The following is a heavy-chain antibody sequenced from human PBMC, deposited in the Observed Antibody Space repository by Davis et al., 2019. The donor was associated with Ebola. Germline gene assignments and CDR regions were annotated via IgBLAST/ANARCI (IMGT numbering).Heavy chain of an antibody. V-gene: IGHV3-30-3*01. J-gene: IGHJ4*02. CDR1: RFTFNSYA. CDR3: ARTYCGGDCSFDY. D-gene: IGHD2-21*01. CDR2: ISYDGSNK. Sequence: GESLKISCAASRFTFNSYAMHWVRQAPGKGLEWVAVISYDGSNKYYADSVKGRFTISRDNSKNTLYLQMNSLRAEDTAVYYCARTYCGGDCSFDYWGQGTLVTVSS.